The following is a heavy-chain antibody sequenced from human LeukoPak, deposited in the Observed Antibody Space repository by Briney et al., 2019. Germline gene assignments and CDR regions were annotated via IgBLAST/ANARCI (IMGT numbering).Heavy chain of an antibody. J-gene: IGHJ4*02. V-gene: IGHV4-30-4*01. CDR3: ARHADGAAFGY. CDR1: GGSISSGDYY. D-gene: IGHD2-15*01. Sequence: SETLSLTCTVSGGSISSGDYYWSWIRQPPGKGLEWIGYIYYSGSTYYNPSLKSRVTISVDTSKNQFSLKLTSVTAADTAVYFCARHADGAAFGYWGQGTLVTVSS. CDR2: IYYSGST.